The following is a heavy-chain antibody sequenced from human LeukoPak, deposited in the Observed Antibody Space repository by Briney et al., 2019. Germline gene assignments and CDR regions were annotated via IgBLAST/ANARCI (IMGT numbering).Heavy chain of an antibody. CDR1: GFTVSTNY. Sequence: PGGSLRLSCAASGFTVSTNYMSWVRQAPGKGLEWISLIYGGSTYYADSVKGRFTVSRDNSKNTLYLQMNSLRAEDTALYYCARDLNTWGQGTLVTVSS. D-gene: IGHD2/OR15-2a*01. V-gene: IGHV3-53*01. CDR2: IYGGST. CDR3: ARDLNT. J-gene: IGHJ5*02.